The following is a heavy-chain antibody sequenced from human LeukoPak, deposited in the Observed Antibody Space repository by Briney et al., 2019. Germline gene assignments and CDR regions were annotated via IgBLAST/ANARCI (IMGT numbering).Heavy chain of an antibody. CDR1: GFTVSSNY. CDR2: ISSSSSYI. J-gene: IGHJ4*02. V-gene: IGHV3-21*01. CDR3: ARRAVAAPPYYFAY. D-gene: IGHD6-19*01. Sequence: GGSLRLSCAASGFTVSSNYMSWVRQAPGKGLEWVSSISSSSSYIYYADSVKGRFTISRDNAKNSLYLQMNSLRAEDTAVYYCARRAVAAPPYYFAYWGQGTLVTVSS.